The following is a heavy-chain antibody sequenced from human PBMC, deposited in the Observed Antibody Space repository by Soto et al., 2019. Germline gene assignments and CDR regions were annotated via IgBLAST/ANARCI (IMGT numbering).Heavy chain of an antibody. CDR3: ARVYCSGGSCYPRYQH. J-gene: IGHJ1*01. CDR1: GYTFTSYA. CDR2: INAGNGNT. Sequence: QVQLVQSGAEVKKPGASVKVSCKASGYTFTSYAMHWVRQAPGQRLEWMGWINAGNGNTKYSQKFQGRVTITRDTSASTAYMELSSLRSEDTAVYYCARVYCSGGSCYPRYQHWGQGTLVTVSS. D-gene: IGHD2-15*01. V-gene: IGHV1-3*01.